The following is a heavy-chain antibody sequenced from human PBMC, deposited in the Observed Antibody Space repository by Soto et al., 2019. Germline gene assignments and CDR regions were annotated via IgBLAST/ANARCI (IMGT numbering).Heavy chain of an antibody. Sequence: LEILSLTCVVSGGSLIDYFWSWIRQPPGMALEWIGEINHLGSINYNPSLKSRVTMSVDTSKNQFSLTLNSVTAADTATYYCARGGISHWAYFYYMDVWDRGTTVTVSS. CDR3: ARGGISHWAYFYYMDV. J-gene: IGHJ6*03. V-gene: IGHV4-34*01. CDR2: INHLGSI. D-gene: IGHD2-21*01. CDR1: GGSLIDYF.